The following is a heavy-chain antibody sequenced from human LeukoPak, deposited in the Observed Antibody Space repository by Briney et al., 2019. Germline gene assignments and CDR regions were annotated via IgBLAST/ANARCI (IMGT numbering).Heavy chain of an antibody. CDR2: IRYDGSDK. Sequence: GRSLRLSCAASGFTLRGYGMHWVRQAPGKGLEWVAFIRYDGSDKSYADSVKGRFTISRDNSVNTLYLQINSLRVEDTAVYYCAKDTPTTGYHLDSWGQGTLVTVSS. V-gene: IGHV3-30*02. CDR1: GFTLRGYG. CDR3: AKDTPTTGYHLDS. J-gene: IGHJ4*02. D-gene: IGHD1-1*01.